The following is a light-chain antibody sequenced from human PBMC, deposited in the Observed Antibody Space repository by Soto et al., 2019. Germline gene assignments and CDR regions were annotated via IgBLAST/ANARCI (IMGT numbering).Light chain of an antibody. Sequence: EIQMTQSPSSLSASLGDRATLTCRASQSISSWLAWYQQKPGKAPKLLIYAASSLQSGVPARFSGSGSGTDFTLTISSLQPEDFATYYCQQSYSTTWTFGQGTKVDI. J-gene: IGKJ1*01. CDR3: QQSYSTTWT. V-gene: IGKV1-12*01. CDR2: AAS. CDR1: QSISSW.